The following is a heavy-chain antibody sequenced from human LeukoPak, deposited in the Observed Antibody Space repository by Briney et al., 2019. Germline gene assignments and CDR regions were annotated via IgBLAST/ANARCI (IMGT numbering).Heavy chain of an antibody. V-gene: IGHV4-59*01. J-gene: IGHJ4*02. D-gene: IGHD6-13*01. Sequence: SETLSLTCTVSGGSISRYYWSWLRQPPGKGLEWIGYIYHSGSTNYNPSLKSRVTISADTSKDQFSLKLASVTAADTAVYYCATGYSSTWYYFDYWGQGTLVTVSS. CDR3: ATGYSSTWYYFDY. CDR1: GGSISRYY. CDR2: IYHSGST.